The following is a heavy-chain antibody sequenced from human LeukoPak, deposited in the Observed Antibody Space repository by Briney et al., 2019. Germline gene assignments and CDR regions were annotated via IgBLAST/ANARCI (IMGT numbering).Heavy chain of an antibody. CDR1: GFTFSSYS. D-gene: IGHD2-21*01. Sequence: GGSLRLSCAASGFTFSSYSMNWVRQAPGKGLEWVSSVSSSSSYIYYADSVKGRFTISRDNTKSSLYLQMNSLRAEDTAVYYCAKPRPTARDHADYWGQGTLVTVSS. V-gene: IGHV3-21*04. CDR3: AKPRPTARDHADY. J-gene: IGHJ4*02. CDR2: VSSSSSYI.